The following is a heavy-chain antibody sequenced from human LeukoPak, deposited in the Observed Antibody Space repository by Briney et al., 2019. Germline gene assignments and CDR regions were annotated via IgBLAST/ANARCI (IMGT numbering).Heavy chain of an antibody. Sequence: SETLSLTCAVDGGSFSGYYWSWIRQPPGKGLEWIGEINHSGSTNCNPSLKSRVTISVDMSKNQFSLQLNSVTPEDTAVYYCARELGSGSYYKPLYYYYYYMDVWGKGTTVTISS. J-gene: IGHJ6*03. CDR3: ARELGSGSYYKPLYYYYYYMDV. CDR1: GGSFSGYY. D-gene: IGHD3-10*01. V-gene: IGHV4-34*01. CDR2: INHSGST.